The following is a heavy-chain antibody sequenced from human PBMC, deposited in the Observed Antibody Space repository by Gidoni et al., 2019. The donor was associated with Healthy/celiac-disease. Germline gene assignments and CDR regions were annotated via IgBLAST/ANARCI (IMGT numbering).Heavy chain of an antibody. CDR1: GGSISSYY. J-gene: IGHJ4*02. CDR2: IYYSGST. Sequence: QVQLQESGPGLVKPSETLSLTCTVSGGSISSYYWSWIRQPPGKGLEWIGYIYYSGSTNYNPSLKSRVTISVDTSKNQFSLKLSSVTAADTAVYYCAAGITMVQGPYFPFDYWGQGTLVTVSS. D-gene: IGHD3-10*01. CDR3: AAGITMVQGPYFPFDY. V-gene: IGHV4-59*01.